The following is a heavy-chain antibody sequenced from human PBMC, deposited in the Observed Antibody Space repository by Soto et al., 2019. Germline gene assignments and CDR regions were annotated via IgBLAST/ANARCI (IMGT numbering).Heavy chain of an antibody. V-gene: IGHV4-59*01. Sequence: SETLSLTCTVSGGSISSYYWSWIRQPPGKGLEWIGYIYYTGSTNHNPSLKSRVTISVDTSKNQFSLKLSSVTAADTAVYYCARAISGEPWAIGGGYYYYYYYMDVWGKGTTVTVSS. CDR3: ARAISGEPWAIGGGYYYYYYYMDV. CDR1: GGSISSYY. CDR2: IYYTGST. J-gene: IGHJ6*03. D-gene: IGHD3-16*01.